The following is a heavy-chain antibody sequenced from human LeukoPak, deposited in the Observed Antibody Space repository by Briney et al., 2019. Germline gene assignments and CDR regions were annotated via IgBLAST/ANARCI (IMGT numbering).Heavy chain of an antibody. CDR3: ARDPSRKYCTNGVCYPVGYFDY. J-gene: IGHJ4*02. V-gene: IGHV3-7*01. CDR2: IKQDGSEK. Sequence: GSLRLSCAASGFTFSSYWMSWVRQAPGKGLEWVANIKQDGSEKYYVDSVKGRFTISRDNAKNSLYLQMNSLRAEDTAVYYCARDPSRKYCTNGVCYPVGYFDYWGQGTLVTVSS. D-gene: IGHD2-8*01. CDR1: GFTFSSYW.